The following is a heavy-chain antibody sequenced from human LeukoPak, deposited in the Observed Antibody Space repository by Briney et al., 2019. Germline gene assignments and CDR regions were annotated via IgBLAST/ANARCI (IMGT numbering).Heavy chain of an antibody. CDR1: GDSISSNSAA. J-gene: IGHJ4*02. V-gene: IGHV6-1*01. CDR2: TYYRSKWYN. CDR3: ARAVYSSSWGSSAFDY. Sequence: SQTLSLTCAISGDSISSNSAAWNWIRQSPSRGLEWLGRTYYRSKWYNDYAVSVKSRITINPDTSKNQSSLQLNSVTPEDTAVYYCARAVYSSSWGSSAFDYWGQGTLVTVSS. D-gene: IGHD6-6*01.